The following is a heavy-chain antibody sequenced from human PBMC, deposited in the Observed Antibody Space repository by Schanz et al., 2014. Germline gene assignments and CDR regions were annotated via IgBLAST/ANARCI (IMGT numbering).Heavy chain of an antibody. V-gene: IGHV7-4-1*01. CDR3: ARIADLDF. CDR2: IHTNTGTP. Sequence: QVQLVQSGSELRKPGASVKISCMTSGYIFTNYPLSWVRQVPGRGLEWMGWIHTNTGTPTYAPGFAGRFVFSLNTSVGTAYLDIGDMRTEDTAVYYCARIADLDFWGQGSLXTVSS. J-gene: IGHJ4*02. CDR1: GYIFTNYP. D-gene: IGHD6-13*01.